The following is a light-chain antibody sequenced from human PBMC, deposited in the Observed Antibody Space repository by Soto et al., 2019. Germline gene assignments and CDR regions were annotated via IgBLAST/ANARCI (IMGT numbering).Light chain of an antibody. Sequence: DIPFTQSPSFLSASLGDRGPITFRASQGISSYLAWYQQKPGKAPKLLIYAASTLQSGVPSRFSGSGSGTEFTLTISSLQPDDFATYYCQQYNSYSGTFGQGTKVDIK. CDR2: AAS. J-gene: IGKJ1*01. CDR1: QGISSY. CDR3: QQYNSYSGT. V-gene: IGKV1-9*01.